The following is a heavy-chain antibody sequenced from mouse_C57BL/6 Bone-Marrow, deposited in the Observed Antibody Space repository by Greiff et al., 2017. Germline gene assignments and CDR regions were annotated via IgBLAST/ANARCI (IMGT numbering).Heavy chain of an antibody. CDR1: GYTFTSYW. J-gene: IGHJ4*01. D-gene: IGHD2-12*01. V-gene: IGHV1-69*01. CDR2: IDPSDSYT. CDR3: ARDDYTKGAMDY. Sequence: QVQLQQPGAELVMPGASVKLSCKASGYTFTSYWVHWVKQRPGQGLEWIGEIDPSDSYTNYNQKFKGKSTLTVDKSSSTAYMQLSILTSEDSAVYYCARDDYTKGAMDYWGQGTSVTVSS.